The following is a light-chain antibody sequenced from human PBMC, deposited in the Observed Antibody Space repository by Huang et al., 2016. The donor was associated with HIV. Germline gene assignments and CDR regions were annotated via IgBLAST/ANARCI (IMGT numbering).Light chain of an antibody. Sequence: EIVLTQSPATLSLSPGERATLSCRASQSVSRYLAWYQQEPGQAPRLLIVDASNRATGIPARFSGTGSGTDFTLTISSLEAEDSAVYYCQQRSNWPPLTFGGGTKVEIK. CDR3: QQRSNWPPLT. CDR2: DAS. V-gene: IGKV3-11*01. J-gene: IGKJ4*01. CDR1: QSVSRY.